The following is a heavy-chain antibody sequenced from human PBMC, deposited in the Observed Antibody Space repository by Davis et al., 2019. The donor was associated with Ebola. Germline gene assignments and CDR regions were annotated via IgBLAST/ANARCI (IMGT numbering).Heavy chain of an antibody. Sequence: GGSLRLSCAASGFTFSSYAMSRVRQAPGKGLEWVSAISGSGGSTYYADSVKGRFTISRDNSKNTLYLQMNSLRAEDTAVYYCAKARIAALRFDPWGQGTLVTVSS. CDR2: ISGSGGST. CDR3: AKARIAALRFDP. D-gene: IGHD6-6*01. J-gene: IGHJ5*02. V-gene: IGHV3-23*01. CDR1: GFTFSSYA.